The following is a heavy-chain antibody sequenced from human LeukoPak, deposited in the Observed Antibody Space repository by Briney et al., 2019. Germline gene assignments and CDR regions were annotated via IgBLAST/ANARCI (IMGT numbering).Heavy chain of an antibody. CDR1: GVSFNGYY. D-gene: IGHD3-22*01. CDR2: IYKSGST. Sequence: SETLSLTCTVSGVSFNGYYWHWIRQSPGKGLEWIGYIYKSGSTNYNHSLKSRVSISVDTSKNQFSLKLSSVTAADTAVYYCARVGVYYDSSGYYYWFDPWGQGTLVTVSS. V-gene: IGHV4-59*01. J-gene: IGHJ5*02. CDR3: ARVGVYYDSSGYYYWFDP.